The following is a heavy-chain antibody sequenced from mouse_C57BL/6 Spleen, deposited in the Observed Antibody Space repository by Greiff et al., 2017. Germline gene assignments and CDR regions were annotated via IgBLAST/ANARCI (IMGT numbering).Heavy chain of an antibody. J-gene: IGHJ4*01. CDR2: ISSGSSTI. CDR3: ARTVNTTVGEPSYAMDY. Sequence: EVQRVESGGGLVKPGGSLKLSCAVSGFTFSDYGMHWVRQAPEKGLEWVAYISSGSSTIYYADTVKGRFTSSRDNAKNTLFLQMTSLRSEDTAMYYCARTVNTTVGEPSYAMDYWGQGTSVTVSS. V-gene: IGHV5-17*01. CDR1: GFTFSDYG. D-gene: IGHD1-1*01.